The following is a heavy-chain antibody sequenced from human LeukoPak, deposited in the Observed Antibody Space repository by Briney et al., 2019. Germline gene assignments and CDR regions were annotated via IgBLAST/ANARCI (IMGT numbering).Heavy chain of an antibody. J-gene: IGHJ4*02. CDR1: GYTFTDYY. Sequence: GASVKVSCKTSGYTFTDYYIHWVRQAPGHGLESMGWINPKIGGTNYAPRFQGRVSMTSDTSITTAYMQLRRVTSDDTAVYYCARDSSRRPQKYDIATSFSTENWGQGTLVAVSS. V-gene: IGHV1-2*02. D-gene: IGHD3-9*01. CDR2: INPKIGGT. CDR3: ARDSSRRPQKYDIATSFSTEN.